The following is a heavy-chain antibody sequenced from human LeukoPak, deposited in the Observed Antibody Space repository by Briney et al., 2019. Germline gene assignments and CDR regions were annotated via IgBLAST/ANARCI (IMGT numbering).Heavy chain of an antibody. CDR3: ARDLGYYYGSGSYSSYNWFDP. CDR1: GYSISSGYY. J-gene: IGHJ5*02. D-gene: IGHD3-10*01. V-gene: IGHV4-38-2*02. Sequence: SETLSLTCTVSGYSISSGYYWGWIRQPPGKGLEWIGIIYHSGSTYYNPSLKSRVTISVDTSKNQFSLKLSSVTAADTAVYYCARDLGYYYGSGSYSSYNWFDPWGQGTLVTVSS. CDR2: IYHSGST.